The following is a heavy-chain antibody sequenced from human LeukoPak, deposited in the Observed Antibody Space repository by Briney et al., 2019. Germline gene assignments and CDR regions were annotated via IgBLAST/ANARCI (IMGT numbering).Heavy chain of an antibody. CDR1: GFTFSSYA. Sequence: PGGSLRLSCAASGFTFSSYAMSWVRQAPGKGLEWVSAISGSGGSTYYAHSVKGRFTISRDNSKNTLYLQMNSLRAEDTAVYYCAKEGQKYDFWSGYYPSPDAFDIWGQGTMVTVSS. CDR3: AKEGQKYDFWSGYYPSPDAFDI. J-gene: IGHJ3*02. V-gene: IGHV3-23*01. D-gene: IGHD3-3*01. CDR2: ISGSGGST.